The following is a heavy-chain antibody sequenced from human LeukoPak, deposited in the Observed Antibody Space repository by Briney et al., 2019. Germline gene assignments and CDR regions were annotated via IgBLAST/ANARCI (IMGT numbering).Heavy chain of an antibody. CDR2: IYSGGST. J-gene: IGHJ3*02. CDR3: ARDKRDGYNWAFDI. V-gene: IGHV3-66*01. Sequence: GGSLRLSCAASGFTVSTNYMSWVRRAPGKGLEWVSAIYSGGSTYYADSVKGRFTISRDNSKNTLYLQMNSLRAEDTAVYYCARDKRDGYNWAFDIWGQGTMVTVSS. D-gene: IGHD5-24*01. CDR1: GFTVSTNY.